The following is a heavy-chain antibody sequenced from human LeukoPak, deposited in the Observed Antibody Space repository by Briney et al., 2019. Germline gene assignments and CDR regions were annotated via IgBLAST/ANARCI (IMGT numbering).Heavy chain of an antibody. Sequence: PGGSLRLSCGASGFTFSSYSMNWVRQAPGKGLEWGSYISSSGSTIYYADSVKGRFTISRDNAKNSLYLQMNSLRAEDTAVYYCARDKEDYYDSSPDYWGQGTLVTVSS. D-gene: IGHD3-22*01. CDR3: ARDKEDYYDSSPDY. CDR2: ISSSGSTI. V-gene: IGHV3-48*03. J-gene: IGHJ4*02. CDR1: GFTFSSYS.